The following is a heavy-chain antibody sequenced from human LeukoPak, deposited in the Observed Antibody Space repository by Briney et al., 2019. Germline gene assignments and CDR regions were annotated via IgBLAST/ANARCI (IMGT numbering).Heavy chain of an antibody. J-gene: IGHJ4*02. CDR1: GFTFSSYV. CDR2: ISGSGDST. Sequence: GGSLRLSCVASGFTFSSYVMNWVRQTPGRGLEWVSSISGSGDSTFYADSVKGRFTISRDNSKNTLYLQMNSLRAEDTALYYCAKDRGIISDYWGQGILVTVSS. D-gene: IGHD3-10*01. CDR3: AKDRGIISDY. V-gene: IGHV3-23*01.